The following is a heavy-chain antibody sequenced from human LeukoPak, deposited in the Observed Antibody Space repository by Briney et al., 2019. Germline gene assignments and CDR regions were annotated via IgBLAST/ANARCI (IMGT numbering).Heavy chain of an antibody. CDR1: GSIFTSYW. J-gene: IGHJ4*02. D-gene: IGHD3-22*01. V-gene: IGHV5-10-1*01. CDR3: ARGEGYYDSSGYYYHFDY. Sequence: GESLQISCQGSGSIFTSYWISWVRQLPGKGLEWMGRIDPSDSYTNYSPSFQGHVTISADKSISTAYLQWSSLKASDTAMYYCARGEGYYDSSGYYYHFDYWGQGTLVTVSS. CDR2: IDPSDSYT.